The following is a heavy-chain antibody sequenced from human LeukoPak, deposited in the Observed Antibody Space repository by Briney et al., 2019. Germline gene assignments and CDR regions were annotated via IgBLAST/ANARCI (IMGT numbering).Heavy chain of an antibody. J-gene: IGHJ5*02. CDR2: ISAYNGNT. D-gene: IGHD2-8*01. CDR1: GYTFSSYG. V-gene: IGHV1-18*01. Sequence: ASVKVSCKASGYTFSSYGISWVRQAPGQGLEWMGWISAYNGNTNYAQKLQGRVSMTTDTSTSTAYMELRSLRSDDTAVYYCARDPTPGYCTNGVCLVKGENWFDPWGQGTLVTVSS. CDR3: ARDPTPGYCTNGVCLVKGENWFDP.